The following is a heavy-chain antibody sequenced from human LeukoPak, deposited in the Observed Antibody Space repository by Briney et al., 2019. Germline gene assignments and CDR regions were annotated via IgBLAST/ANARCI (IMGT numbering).Heavy chain of an antibody. J-gene: IGHJ3*02. V-gene: IGHV1-2*02. Sequence: ASVKVSCKASGYTFTGYYMHWVRQAPGQGLEWMGWINPNSGGTNYAQKFQGRVTMTRDTSISTAYMELSRLRSDDTAVYYCARRTVGALGAFDIWGQGTMVTVSS. D-gene: IGHD1-26*01. CDR3: ARRTVGALGAFDI. CDR2: INPNSGGT. CDR1: GYTFTGYY.